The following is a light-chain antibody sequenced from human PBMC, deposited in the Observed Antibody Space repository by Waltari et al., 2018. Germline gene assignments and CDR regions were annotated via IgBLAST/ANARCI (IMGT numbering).Light chain of an antibody. CDR2: DVN. J-gene: IGLJ2*01. CDR1: SSDVGGDDS. Sequence: QSALTQPASASGSPGQSITIPCTGSSSDVGGDDSVSWYEDHPGQAPKVIIYDVNKRPSGVSDRFSGSKSGNTASLTISGLQAEDEATFYCSSQSTKNGVIFGGGTKVTVL. V-gene: IGLV2-14*03. CDR3: SSQSTKNGVI.